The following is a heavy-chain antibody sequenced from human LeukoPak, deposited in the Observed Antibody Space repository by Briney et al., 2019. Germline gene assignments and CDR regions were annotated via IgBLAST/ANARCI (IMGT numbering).Heavy chain of an antibody. CDR3: ARDSEMATINGAFDI. D-gene: IGHD5-24*01. CDR1: GGSISSGDYY. Sequence: SETLSLTCTVSGGSISSGDYYWSWIRQPPGKGLEWIGCIYYSGSTYYSPSLKSRVTISVDTSKNQFSLKLSSVTAADTAVYYCARDSEMATINGAFDIWGQGTMVTVSS. V-gene: IGHV4-30-4*01. CDR2: IYYSGST. J-gene: IGHJ3*02.